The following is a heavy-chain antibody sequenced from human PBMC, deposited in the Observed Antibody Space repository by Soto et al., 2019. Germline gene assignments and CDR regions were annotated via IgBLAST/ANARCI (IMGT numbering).Heavy chain of an antibody. D-gene: IGHD4-17*01. Sequence: GGSLRLSCAASGFTFSSYAMSWVRQAPGKGLEWVSAISGSGGSTYYADSVKGRFTISRDNSKNTLYLQMNSLRAEDTAVYYCAKGRRDYGAPHGKYYYYYYMDVGGKGTTVPVSS. J-gene: IGHJ6*03. CDR2: ISGSGGST. CDR3: AKGRRDYGAPHGKYYYYYYMDV. V-gene: IGHV3-23*01. CDR1: GFTFSSYA.